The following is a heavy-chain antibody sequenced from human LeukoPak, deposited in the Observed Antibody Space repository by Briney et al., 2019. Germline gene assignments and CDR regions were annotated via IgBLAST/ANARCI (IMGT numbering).Heavy chain of an antibody. CDR3: AKPLPAYCSGGSCFSYDY. J-gene: IGHJ4*02. CDR1: GFTFSSYV. D-gene: IGHD2-15*01. Sequence: PGGSLRLSCAASGFTFSSYVMSWVRQAPGKGLEWVSAISGSGGTTYYADSVKGRFTIPRDNSRNTLYLQMNSLRAEDTAVYYCAKPLPAYCSGGSCFSYDYWGQGTLVTVSS. V-gene: IGHV3-23*01. CDR2: ISGSGGTT.